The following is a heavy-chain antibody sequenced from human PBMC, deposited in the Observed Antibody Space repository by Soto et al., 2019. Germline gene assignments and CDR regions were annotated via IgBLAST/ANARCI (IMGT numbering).Heavy chain of an antibody. V-gene: IGHV3-23*01. CDR2: ISGSGGST. CDR3: AKDSTYRTTIFGVVIGWVAADY. Sequence: GGSLRLSCAASGFTFSSYAMSWVRQAPGKGLEWVSAISGSGGSTYYADSVKGRFTISRDNSKNTLYLQMNSLRAEDTAVYYCAKDSTYRTTIFGVVIGWVAADYRGQGTLVTVSS. CDR1: GFTFSSYA. D-gene: IGHD3-3*01. J-gene: IGHJ4*02.